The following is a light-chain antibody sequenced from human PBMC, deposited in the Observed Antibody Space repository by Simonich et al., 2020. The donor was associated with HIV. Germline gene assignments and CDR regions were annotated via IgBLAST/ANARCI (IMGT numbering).Light chain of an antibody. J-gene: IGLJ3*02. CDR1: SSDVGGYNY. Sequence: QSALTQPASVSGSPGQSITISCPGTSSDVGGYNYVSWYQQHPGKALKLIIYDVRKRPSGVPDRFSGSKSGNTASLTISGLQAEDEADYYCCSYAGSYTNWVFGGGTKLTVL. CDR3: CSYAGSYTNWV. CDR2: DVR. V-gene: IGLV2-11*01.